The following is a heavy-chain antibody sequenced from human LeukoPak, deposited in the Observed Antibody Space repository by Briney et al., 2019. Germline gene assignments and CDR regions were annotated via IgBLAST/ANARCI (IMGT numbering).Heavy chain of an antibody. Sequence: PGGSLRLSCAASGFTFSSYGMHWVRQAPGKGLEWVAVIWYDGSNKYYADSVKGRFTISRDNSENTLYLQMNSLRAEDTAVYYCAKDLRRTGYYYMDVWGKGTTVTVSS. CDR3: AKDLRRTGYYYMDV. CDR1: GFTFSSYG. J-gene: IGHJ6*03. CDR2: IWYDGSNK. V-gene: IGHV3-33*06.